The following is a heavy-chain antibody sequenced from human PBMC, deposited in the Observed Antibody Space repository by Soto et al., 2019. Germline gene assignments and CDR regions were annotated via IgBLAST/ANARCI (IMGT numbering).Heavy chain of an antibody. CDR3: ARDFSKSTVGVVDS. D-gene: IGHD2-2*01. J-gene: IGHJ4*02. Sequence: QVQLEESGGGLVKPGQSLSLSCATSGFTFSDYYMAWIRQAPGKGLEWIGYINNGGDIVHYSDAMRGRFRISRDNTKKSLYLQMTSLRAEETSIYYCARDFSKSTVGVVDSWGQGDRVTVSS. CDR2: INNGGDIV. V-gene: IGHV3-11*04. CDR1: GFTFSDYY.